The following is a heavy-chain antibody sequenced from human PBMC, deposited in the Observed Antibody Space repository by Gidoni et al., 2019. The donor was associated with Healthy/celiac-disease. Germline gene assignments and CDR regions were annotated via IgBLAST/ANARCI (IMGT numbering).Heavy chain of an antibody. Sequence: EVQLLESGGGLVQPGGSLRLSCAASGFTFSSYAMSGVRQAPGKGLEWVSAISGSGGSTYYADSAKGRFTISRDNSKNTLYLQMNSLRAEDTAVYYCAKEHALVVANFGYWGQGTLVTVSS. J-gene: IGHJ4*02. CDR2: ISGSGGST. CDR1: GFTFSSYA. CDR3: AKEHALVVANFGY. V-gene: IGHV3-23*01. D-gene: IGHD2-15*01.